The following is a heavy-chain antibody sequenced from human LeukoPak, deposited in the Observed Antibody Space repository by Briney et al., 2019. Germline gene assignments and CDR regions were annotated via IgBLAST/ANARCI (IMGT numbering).Heavy chain of an antibody. V-gene: IGHV1-8*03. Sequence: GASVKVSCKASGYTFTSYDINWVRQATGQGLEWMGWMNPNSGNTGYAQKFQGRVTITRNTSISTAYMELSSLRSEDTAVYYCAREVAEYSSSLYYYYYMDVWGKGTTVTVSS. D-gene: IGHD6-6*01. CDR3: AREVAEYSSSLYYYYYMDV. CDR1: GYTFTSYD. CDR2: MNPNSGNT. J-gene: IGHJ6*03.